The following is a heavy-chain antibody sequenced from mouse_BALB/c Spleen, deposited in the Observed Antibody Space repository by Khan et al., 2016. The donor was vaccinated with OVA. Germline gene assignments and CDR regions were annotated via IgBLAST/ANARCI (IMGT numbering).Heavy chain of an antibody. V-gene: IGHV1S136*01. CDR2: INPYNAGT. J-gene: IGHJ3*01. Sequence: VQLKQSGPELVKPGASVKMSCKASGYTFTDYVINWVKQKPGQGLEWIGYINPYNAGTRYNEKFKGKATLTSDISSTTAYMELSSLTSEDSAVYYCAREASSWDFSFPYWGQGTLVTVSA. CDR3: AREASSWDFSFPY. CDR1: GYTFTDYV. D-gene: IGHD4-1*01.